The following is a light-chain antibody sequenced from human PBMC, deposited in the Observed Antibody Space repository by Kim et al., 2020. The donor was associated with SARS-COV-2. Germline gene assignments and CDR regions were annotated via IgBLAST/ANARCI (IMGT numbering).Light chain of an antibody. J-gene: IGKJ2*03. CDR3: HQYIRSPYS. Sequence: LSSGERATLACRANQRISSNDLAWYQHKPGQSPRLLIHDASNRATGIPDRFSGSGSGTDFTLTISRLEPEDFAVYYCHQYIRSPYSFGQGTKLEI. V-gene: IGKV3-20*01. CDR1: QRISSND. CDR2: DAS.